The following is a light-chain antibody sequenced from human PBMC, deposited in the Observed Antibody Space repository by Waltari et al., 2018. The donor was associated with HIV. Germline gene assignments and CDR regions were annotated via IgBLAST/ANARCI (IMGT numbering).Light chain of an antibody. CDR1: QRISNY. Sequence: DIQMTQSPSSLSASVGDRVTITCRATQRISNYLKWYQQRPGKAPKLLISVASSLQSGVPSRFSGSGSWTDFTLTISSLQPEDFATYYCQQSHSTPLTFGPGTRVDIK. CDR2: VAS. J-gene: IGKJ3*01. V-gene: IGKV1-39*01. CDR3: QQSHSTPLT.